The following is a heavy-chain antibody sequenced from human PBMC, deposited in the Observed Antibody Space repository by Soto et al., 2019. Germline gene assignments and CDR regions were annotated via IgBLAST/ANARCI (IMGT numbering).Heavy chain of an antibody. CDR2: IYYSGST. V-gene: IGHV4-59*01. CDR3: ARAAYDSSGYYYVEWFDP. J-gene: IGHJ5*02. Sequence: SETLSLTCTVSGGSISSYYWSWIRQPPGKGLEWIGYIYYSGSTNYNPSLKSRVTISVDTSKNQFSLKLSSVTAADTAVYYCARAAYDSSGYYYVEWFDPWGQGTLVTVSS. CDR1: GGSISSYY. D-gene: IGHD3-22*01.